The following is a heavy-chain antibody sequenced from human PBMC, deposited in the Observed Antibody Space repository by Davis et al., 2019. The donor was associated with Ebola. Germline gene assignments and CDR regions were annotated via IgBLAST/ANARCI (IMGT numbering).Heavy chain of an antibody. Sequence: GESLKISCVASGFTFNSFGMHWVRQAPGKGLEWVAVISFDGSQKYFADSVKGRFTISRDNSKNTLSLLMNSLRPEDTAVYYCARPTQNYDILTGYYYGMDVWGKGTTVTVSS. CDR3: ARPTQNYDILTGYYYGMDV. V-gene: IGHV3-30*03. CDR1: GFTFNSFG. J-gene: IGHJ6*04. CDR2: ISFDGSQK. D-gene: IGHD3-9*01.